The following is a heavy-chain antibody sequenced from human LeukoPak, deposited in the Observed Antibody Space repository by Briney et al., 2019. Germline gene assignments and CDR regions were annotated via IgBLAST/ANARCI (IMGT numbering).Heavy chain of an antibody. CDR1: GFTFSSFA. J-gene: IGHJ4*02. CDR3: AKDENYYDSSGYAGQFDY. Sequence: GGSLRLSCAASGFTFSSFAMTWVRQAPGKGLEWVSTLTKSAANTYYADSVKGRFTGSRDNSKNTLYLQMNSLRAEDTAVYYCAKDENYYDSSGYAGQFDYWGQGTLVTVSS. CDR2: LTKSAANT. V-gene: IGHV3-23*01. D-gene: IGHD3-22*01.